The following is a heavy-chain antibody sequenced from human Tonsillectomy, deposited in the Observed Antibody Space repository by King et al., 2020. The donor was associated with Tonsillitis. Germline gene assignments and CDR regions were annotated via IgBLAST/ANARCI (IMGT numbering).Heavy chain of an antibody. Sequence: VQLQESGPGLVKPSETLSLTCTVSGASISSYYWTWIRQPAGKGLEWIGRVYSSGSTNYNSSLKSRVTLSVDTSKNQFSLKLTSVTVADAAAYYCARELNWYDYHSSGNDVYHYYYMDVWGKGTTVTVSS. CDR1: GASISSYY. J-gene: IGHJ6*03. D-gene: IGHD3-22*01. V-gene: IGHV4-4*07. CDR3: ARELNWYDYHSSGNDVYHYYYMDV. CDR2: VYSSGST.